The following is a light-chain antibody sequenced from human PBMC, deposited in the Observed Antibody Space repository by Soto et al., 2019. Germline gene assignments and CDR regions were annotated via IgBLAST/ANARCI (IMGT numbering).Light chain of an antibody. J-gene: IGKJ1*01. CDR1: QSISSSY. CDR3: QHYYTSYTT. CDR2: DAS. V-gene: IGKV3-20*01. Sequence: IVVTHSPATLSVSPGGRATLSCRASQSISSSYLAWYQHKPGQAPRLLISDASNRATGIPARFSGSGSGTDFTLTISRLEPEDFAVYYCQHYYTSYTTFGQGTKVDI.